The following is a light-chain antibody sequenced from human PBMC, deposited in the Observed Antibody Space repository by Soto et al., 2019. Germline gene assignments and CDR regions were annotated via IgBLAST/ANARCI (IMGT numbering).Light chain of an antibody. V-gene: IGKV2-24*01. CDR3: KQATQHPLT. CDR2: QLS. J-gene: IGKJ1*01. Sequence: DSVMTQTPLSSPVTLGQPASISCRSSPSIVHSNGDAYLSWLQQRPGQPPRLLIYQLSNRFSGVQDRFRGNGAGTDFTLKISSVEAEDVGVYYCKQATQHPLTFGQGTRVQIK. CDR1: PSIVHSNGDAY.